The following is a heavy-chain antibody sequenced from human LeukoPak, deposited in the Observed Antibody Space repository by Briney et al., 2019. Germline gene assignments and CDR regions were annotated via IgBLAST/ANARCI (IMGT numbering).Heavy chain of an antibody. V-gene: IGHV4-4*07. Sequence: PSETLSLTCTVSGDSISSYSWTWIRQPAGKGLEWIGRISTSGSTSYNPSLKSRVTMSLDTSKNQFSLRLTSVTAADTAVYYCARHMRITMIVVAQSAFDIWGQGTMVTVSS. CDR3: ARHMRITMIVVAQSAFDI. J-gene: IGHJ3*02. CDR2: ISTSGST. D-gene: IGHD3-22*01. CDR1: GDSISSYS.